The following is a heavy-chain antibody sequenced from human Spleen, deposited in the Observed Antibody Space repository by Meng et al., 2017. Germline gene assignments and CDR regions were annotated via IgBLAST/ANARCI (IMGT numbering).Heavy chain of an antibody. CDR2: ISYDGSNK. V-gene: IGHV3-30*01. J-gene: IGHJ6*02. Sequence: GESLKISCAASGFTFSSYAMHWVRQAPGKGLEWVALISYDGSNKYYADSVKGRFTISRDNSKNTLYLQMNSLRAEDTAVYYCARDVAKLGRDFWSGYNMDGHNYGMDVWGQGTTVTVSS. CDR1: GFTFSSYA. CDR3: ARDVAKLGRDFWSGYNMDGHNYGMDV. D-gene: IGHD3-3*01.